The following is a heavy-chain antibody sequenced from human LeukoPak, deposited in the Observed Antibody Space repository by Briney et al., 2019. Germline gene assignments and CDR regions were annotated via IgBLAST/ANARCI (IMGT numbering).Heavy chain of an antibody. CDR2: INSDGSIT. D-gene: IGHD3-16*01. CDR1: GFTFSTYW. CDR3: ARTLGGPTTEYYYGMDV. Sequence: GGSLRLSCAASGFTFSTYWMHWVRQAPGKGLVWVSRINSDGSITSYPDSVKGRFTISRDNAKNTLYLQMNSLRAEDTAVYYCARTLGGPTTEYYYGMDVWGQGTTVTVSS. V-gene: IGHV3-74*01. J-gene: IGHJ6*02.